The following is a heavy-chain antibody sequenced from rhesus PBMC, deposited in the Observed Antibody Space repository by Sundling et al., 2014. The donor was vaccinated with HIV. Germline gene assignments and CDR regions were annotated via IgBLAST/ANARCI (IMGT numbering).Heavy chain of an antibody. V-gene: IGHV3-134*01. Sequence: EVQLVESGGGLVQPGGSLRLSCAASGFTFDDYAMSWVRQAPGKGLEWVSRISWNSFTIYYADSVKGRFTISRDNAKNSLFLQMDRLRTEDTAVYYCTRIDYSSGGREFGLDSWGQGVVVTVSS. D-gene: IGHD6-31*01. J-gene: IGHJ6*01. CDR2: ISWNSFTI. CDR1: GFTFDDYA. CDR3: TRIDYSSGGREFGLDS.